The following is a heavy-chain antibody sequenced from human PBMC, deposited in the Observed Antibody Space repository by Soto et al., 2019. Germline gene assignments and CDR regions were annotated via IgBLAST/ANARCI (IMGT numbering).Heavy chain of an antibody. CDR1: GGSMSSYY. CDR2: MSHRGRT. CDR3: ATPNDNSFEC. V-gene: IGHV4-59*01. J-gene: IGHJ4*02. D-gene: IGHD1-20*01. Sequence: QVQLQESGPGLVGPSETLSLTCSVSGGSMSSYYWGWVRQAPGDGLEWIGYMSHRGRTNYNPSLQSQVTISVDTSRSSFSLRLDSVTAADPAVYYCATPNDNSFECWGQGTLVTVSS.